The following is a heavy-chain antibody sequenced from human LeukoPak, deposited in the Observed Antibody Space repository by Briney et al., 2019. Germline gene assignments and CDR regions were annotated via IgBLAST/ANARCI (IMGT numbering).Heavy chain of an antibody. D-gene: IGHD2-15*01. J-gene: IGHJ6*03. CDR3: ARGDGGSGGSWTDLDYYYMDV. CDR1: GGSISSYY. Sequence: SETLSLTCTVSGGSISSYYWSWIRQPPGKGLEWIGYIYTSGSTNYNPSLKSRVTISVDTSKNQFSLKLSSVTAADTAVYYCARGDGGSGGSWTDLDYYYMDVWGKGTTVTVSS. CDR2: IYTSGST. V-gene: IGHV4-4*09.